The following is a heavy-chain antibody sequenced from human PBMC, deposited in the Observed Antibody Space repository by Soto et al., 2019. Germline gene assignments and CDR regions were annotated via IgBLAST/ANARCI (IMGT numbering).Heavy chain of an antibody. CDR3: ARVSYYYDKLDNRRKYNWFDP. CDR2: IIPIFGTA. J-gene: IGHJ5*02. Sequence: VKVSCKASGGTFSSYAISWVRQAPGQGLEWMGGIIPIFGTANYAQKFQGRVTITADESTSTAYMELSSLRSEDTAVYYCARVSYYYDKLDNRRKYNWFDPWGQGTLVTVSS. CDR1: GGTFSSYA. V-gene: IGHV1-69*13. D-gene: IGHD3-22*01.